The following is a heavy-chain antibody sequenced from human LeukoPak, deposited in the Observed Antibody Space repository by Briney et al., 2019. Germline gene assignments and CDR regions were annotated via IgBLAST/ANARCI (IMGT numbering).Heavy chain of an antibody. CDR1: GFTVSSNY. CDR3: ARDLNYYYYGMDV. Sequence: GGSLRLSCATSGFTVSSNYMSWVRQAPGKGLEWVSVIYSGGSTYYADSVKGRFTISRDNSKNTLYLQMNSLRAEDTAVYYCARDLNYYYYGMDVWGQGTTDTVSS. J-gene: IGHJ6*02. CDR2: IYSGGST. V-gene: IGHV3-66*01.